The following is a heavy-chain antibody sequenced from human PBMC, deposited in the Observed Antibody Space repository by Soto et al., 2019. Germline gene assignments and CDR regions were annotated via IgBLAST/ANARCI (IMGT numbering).Heavy chain of an antibody. V-gene: IGHV5-10-1*01. D-gene: IGHD2-15*01. CDR3: AIIVDPIRRDGIFDF. CDR1: GYSFTSYW. J-gene: IGHJ4*02. Sequence: PGESLKISCKGSGYSFTSYWISWVRQMPGKGLEWMGRIDPSDSYTNYSPSFQGHVTISADKSISTAYLQWSSLKASDTAMYYCAIIVDPIRRDGIFDFWGQRILVTVS. CDR2: IDPSDSYT.